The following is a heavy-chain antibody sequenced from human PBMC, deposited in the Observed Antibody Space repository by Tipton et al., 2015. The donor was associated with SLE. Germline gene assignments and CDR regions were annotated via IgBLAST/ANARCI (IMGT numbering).Heavy chain of an antibody. Sequence: LRLSCTVSGGSISSYYWSWIRQPAGKGLEWIGRIYTSRGTHYHPSLKSRVTIPVDTSKNQFSLKLSSVTAADTAVYYFARDLGVVPAARFDPWGQGTLVTVSS. CDR3: ARDLGVVPAARFDP. V-gene: IGHV4-4*07. CDR1: GGSISSYY. J-gene: IGHJ5*02. D-gene: IGHD2-2*01. CDR2: IYTSRGT.